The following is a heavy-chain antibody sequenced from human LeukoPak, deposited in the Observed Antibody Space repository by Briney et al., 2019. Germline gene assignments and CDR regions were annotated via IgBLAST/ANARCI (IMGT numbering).Heavy chain of an antibody. V-gene: IGHV3-30*01. CDR3: AGDRPGNGYYDTSGHYYFYY. D-gene: IGHD3-22*01. CDR1: GFTFSNYA. J-gene: IGHJ4*02. CDR2: MSYDGKNT. Sequence: PGRALRLSCAVSGFTFSNYAMHWVRQAPGKGLQWVVVMSYDGKNTYYADSVRRRFTISRDNSKNTLYLQMNSLRIEDTAVYYCAGDRPGNGYYDTSGHYYFYYWGQGTLVAVST.